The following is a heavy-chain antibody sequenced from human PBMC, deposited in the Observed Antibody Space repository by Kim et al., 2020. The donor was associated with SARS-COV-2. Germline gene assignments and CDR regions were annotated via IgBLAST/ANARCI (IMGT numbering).Heavy chain of an antibody. J-gene: IGHJ4*02. CDR3: AKGPGTGMVPLDY. Sequence: GGSLRLSCAASGFTFDDYAMHWVRQAPGKGLEWVSLMSGDGYSTYYADSVKGRFTISRDNSKNSLYLQMNSLRTEDTALYYCAKGPGTGMVPLDYWGQGTLVTVSS. CDR2: MSGDGYST. CDR1: GFTFDDYA. D-gene: IGHD5-18*01. V-gene: IGHV3-43*02.